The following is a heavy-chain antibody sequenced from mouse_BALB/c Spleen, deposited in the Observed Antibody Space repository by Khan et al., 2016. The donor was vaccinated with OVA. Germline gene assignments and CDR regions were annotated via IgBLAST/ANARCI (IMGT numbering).Heavy chain of an antibody. CDR2: ISSAGTT. CDR3: ARDYWFTY. Sequence: VQLKESGGDLVKPGGSLKLSCAASGFTFSNYAMSWVRQTPEKRLEWVASISSAGTTYFPDSVKGRFTISRDNGRNILYLQMSSLRSEDTAMYYCARDYWFTYWGQGTLVTVSA. CDR1: GFTFSNYA. V-gene: IGHV5-6-5*01. J-gene: IGHJ3*01.